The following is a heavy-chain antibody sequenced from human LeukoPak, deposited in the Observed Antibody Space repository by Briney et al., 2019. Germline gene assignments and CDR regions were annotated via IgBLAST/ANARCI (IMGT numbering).Heavy chain of an antibody. CDR1: GGTFSSYI. CDR2: INPIFGTA. V-gene: IGHV1-69*05. Sequence: SVKVSCKASGGTFSSYIITWVRQAPGQGLEWMGGINPIFGTASYAQKFRGRVTFTTDESTSTAYMELTSLKAEDTAVYYCAREEYCSGGRCYPRDHFDHWGQGTLVTVSS. D-gene: IGHD2-15*01. CDR3: AREEYCSGGRCYPRDHFDH. J-gene: IGHJ4*02.